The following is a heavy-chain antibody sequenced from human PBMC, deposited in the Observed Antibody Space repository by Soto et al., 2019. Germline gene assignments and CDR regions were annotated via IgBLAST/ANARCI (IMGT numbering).Heavy chain of an antibody. CDR2: MNPNSGNT. CDR1: GYTFTSYD. J-gene: IGHJ3*02. Sequence: ASVKVSCKASGYTFTSYDINWVRQATGQGLEWMGWMNPNSGNTGYAQKFQGRVTMTRNTSISTAYKELSSLRSEDTAVYYCALNFGVLWFGDIWGQGTMVTVSS. V-gene: IGHV1-8*01. CDR3: ALNFGVLWFGDI. D-gene: IGHD3-10*01.